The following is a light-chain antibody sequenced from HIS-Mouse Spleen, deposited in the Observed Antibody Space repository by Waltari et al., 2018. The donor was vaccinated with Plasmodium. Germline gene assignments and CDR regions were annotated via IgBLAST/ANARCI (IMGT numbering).Light chain of an antibody. CDR3: QQYDNLPLT. CDR2: DAS. V-gene: IGKV1-33*01. CDR1: QDISNY. Sequence: DIQMTQSPSSLSASVGDRVTITCQASQDISNYLNWYQQKPGKAPKLLSYDASNLETGVPSRFSVSGSGTDFTFTISSLQPEDIATYYCQQYDNLPLTFGGGTKVEIK. J-gene: IGKJ4*01.